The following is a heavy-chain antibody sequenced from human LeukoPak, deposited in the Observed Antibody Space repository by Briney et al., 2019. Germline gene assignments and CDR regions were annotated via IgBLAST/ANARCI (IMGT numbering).Heavy chain of an antibody. CDR2: IYSGGST. V-gene: IGHV3-66*02. CDR1: GFTVSSNY. CDR3: AKTREAAATGLDAFDI. D-gene: IGHD6-13*01. J-gene: IGHJ3*02. Sequence: GGSLRLSCTASGFTVSSNYMTWVRQAPGKGLEWVSVIYSGGSTYYADSVKGRFIISRDNSKNTRNLQMSSLRAEDTAVYYCAKTREAAATGLDAFDIWGQGTMVTVSS.